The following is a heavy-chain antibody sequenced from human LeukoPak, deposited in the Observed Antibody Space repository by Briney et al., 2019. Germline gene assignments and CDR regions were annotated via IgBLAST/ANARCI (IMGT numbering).Heavy chain of an antibody. D-gene: IGHD1-26*01. V-gene: IGHV3-7*01. J-gene: IGHJ4*02. CDR2: IKQDGSEK. Sequence: EPGGSLRLSCAASGFTFSSFWMRWVRQAPGKGLELVANIKQDGSEKYYVDSVQGRFTISRDNAKNSLYLQMNSLRVEDTAVYYCARRIAGPSSGGDYWGQGTPVTVSA. CDR3: ARRIAGPSSGGDY. CDR1: GFTFSSFW.